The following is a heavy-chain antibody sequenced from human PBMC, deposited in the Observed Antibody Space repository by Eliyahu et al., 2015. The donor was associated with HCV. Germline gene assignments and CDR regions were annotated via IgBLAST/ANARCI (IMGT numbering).Heavy chain of an antibody. Sequence: QVQLVQSGAEVRKPXASVKVSCKASGYXFNTYAISWVRQAPGQGLEWXGWISAYNGNTNYAQKFQGRVXMTTDTSTSTVYMDLRSLRSDDTAVYYCARGIYYSNTKYYFDYWGQGTLVTVSS. V-gene: IGHV1-18*01. CDR1: GYXFNTYA. CDR3: ARGIYYSNTKYYFDY. CDR2: ISAYNGNT. J-gene: IGHJ4*02. D-gene: IGHD4-11*01.